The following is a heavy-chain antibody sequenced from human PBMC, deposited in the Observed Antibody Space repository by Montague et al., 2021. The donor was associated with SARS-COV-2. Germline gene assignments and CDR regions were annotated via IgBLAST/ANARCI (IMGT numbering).Heavy chain of an antibody. CDR1: GDSISSYY. CDR2: IYNSGTT. J-gene: IGHJ5*02. Sequence: SETLSLTCTVSGDSISSYYWNWIRQPPGKGLEWIGNIYNSGTTNYNPSAKSRVTISVDTSKNQFSLKLNSVTAADTAVYYCARGGGYCSGGSCYYWFDPWGQGTLVTVSS. V-gene: IGHV4-59*01. CDR3: ARGGGYCSGGSCYYWFDP. D-gene: IGHD2-15*01.